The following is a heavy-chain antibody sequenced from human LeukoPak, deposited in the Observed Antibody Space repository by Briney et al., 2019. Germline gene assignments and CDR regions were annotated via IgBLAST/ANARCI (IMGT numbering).Heavy chain of an antibody. J-gene: IGHJ4*02. V-gene: IGHV1-8*03. Sequence: ASVKVSCKASGYTFTGYYMHWVRQAPGQGLEWMGWMNPNSGNTGYAQKFQGRVTITRNTSISTAYMELSSLRSEDTAVYYCARTRGSGGYFDYWGQGTLVTVSS. CDR2: MNPNSGNT. CDR1: GYTFTGYY. D-gene: IGHD3-10*01. CDR3: ARTRGSGGYFDY.